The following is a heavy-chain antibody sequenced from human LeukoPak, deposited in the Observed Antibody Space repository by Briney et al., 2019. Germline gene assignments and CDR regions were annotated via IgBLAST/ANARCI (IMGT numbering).Heavy chain of an antibody. D-gene: IGHD3-22*01. CDR3: ARRDSSGSHDY. Sequence: PSETLSLTCTVSGGSISSSGYYWGWIRQPPGKGLEWIGNIYYSGSTYYNPSLKSRVTISVDTSKNQFSLKLSSVTAADTAVYYCARRDSSGSHDYWGQGTLVTVSS. CDR1: GGSISSSGYY. J-gene: IGHJ4*02. CDR2: IYYSGST. V-gene: IGHV4-39*01.